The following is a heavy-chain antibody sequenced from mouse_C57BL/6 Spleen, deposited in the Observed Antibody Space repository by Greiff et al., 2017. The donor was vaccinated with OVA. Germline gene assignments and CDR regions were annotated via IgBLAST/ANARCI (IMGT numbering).Heavy chain of an antibody. Sequence: VQLQQSGAELVRPGTSVKVSCKASGYAFTNYLIEWVKQRPGQGLEWIGVINPGSGGTNYTEKFKGKATLTADKSSSTAYMQLSSLTSEDSAVYFCARTRQLRPYLDYGGQGTTLTVSS. V-gene: IGHV1-54*01. J-gene: IGHJ2*01. D-gene: IGHD3-2*02. CDR1: GYAFTNYL. CDR2: INPGSGGT. CDR3: ARTRQLRPYLDY.